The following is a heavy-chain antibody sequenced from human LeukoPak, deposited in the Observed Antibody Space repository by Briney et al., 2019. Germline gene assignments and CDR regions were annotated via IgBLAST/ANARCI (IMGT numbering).Heavy chain of an antibody. Sequence: GESLKISCKGSGYSFTSSWIGWVRQMPGKGLEWMGIIYPGDSDTRYSPSFQGQVTVSADKSISTAYLQWSSLKASDTAMYYCARPGYCSTTTCAAFDIWGQGTTVTASS. D-gene: IGHD2-2*03. V-gene: IGHV5-51*01. CDR3: ARPGYCSTTTCAAFDI. CDR1: GYSFTSSW. CDR2: IYPGDSDT. J-gene: IGHJ3*02.